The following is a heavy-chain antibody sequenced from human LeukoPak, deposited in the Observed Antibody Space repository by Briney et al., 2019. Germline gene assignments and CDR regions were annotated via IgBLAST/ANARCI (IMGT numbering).Heavy chain of an antibody. J-gene: IGHJ6*03. CDR2: INPNSGGT. Sequence: ASVKVSCKASGYTFTSYYMHWVRQAPGQGLEWMGRINPNSGGTNYAQKFQGRVTMTRDTSISTAYMELSRLRSDDTAVYYCARDRILDYYYMDVWGKGTTVTVSS. V-gene: IGHV1-2*06. D-gene: IGHD2/OR15-2a*01. CDR1: GYTFTSYY. CDR3: ARDRILDYYYMDV.